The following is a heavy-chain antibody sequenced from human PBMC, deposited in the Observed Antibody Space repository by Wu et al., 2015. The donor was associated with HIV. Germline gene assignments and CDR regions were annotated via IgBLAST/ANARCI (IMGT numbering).Heavy chain of an antibody. J-gene: IGHJ6*03. V-gene: IGHV1-69*13. Sequence: QVQLVQSGAEVKKPGSSVKVSCKASGGTFSSYAISWVRQAPGQGLEWMGGIIPIFGTANYAQKFQGRVTITADESTSTAYMELSSLRSEDTAVYYCARVSRDIVVVPAANAYYYYMDVWGKGTTVTVSS. CDR2: IIPIFGTA. D-gene: IGHD2-2*01. CDR1: GGTFSSYA. CDR3: ARVSRDIVVVPAANAYYYYMDV.